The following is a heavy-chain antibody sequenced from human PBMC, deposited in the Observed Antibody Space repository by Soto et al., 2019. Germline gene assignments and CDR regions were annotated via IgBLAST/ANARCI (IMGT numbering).Heavy chain of an antibody. J-gene: IGHJ4*02. V-gene: IGHV1-3*01. D-gene: IGHD7-27*01. CDR3: ARDTGDGTFDF. CDR1: GYTFSSYA. CDR2: INAGYGNT. Sequence: ASVKVSCKAPGYTFSSYAMHWVRQAPGQRLEWMGWINAGYGNTKSSQKFQDRVTISRDTSASTAYMELTSLRSEDTAVYYCARDTGDGTFDFWGQGTLVTGLL.